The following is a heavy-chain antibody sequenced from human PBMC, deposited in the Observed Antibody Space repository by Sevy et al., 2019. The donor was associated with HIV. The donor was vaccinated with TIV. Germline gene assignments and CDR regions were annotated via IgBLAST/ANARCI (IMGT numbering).Heavy chain of an antibody. V-gene: IGHV4-59*01. Sequence: SETLSLTCTLSGGSISSYYWSWIRQPPGKGLEWIGYIYYSGSTNYNPSLKSRVTISVDTSKNQFSLKLSSVTAADTAVYYCASGYYGSGSYFFQHWGQGTLVTVSS. CDR1: GGSISSYY. J-gene: IGHJ1*01. CDR3: ASGYYGSGSYFFQH. CDR2: IYYSGST. D-gene: IGHD3-10*01.